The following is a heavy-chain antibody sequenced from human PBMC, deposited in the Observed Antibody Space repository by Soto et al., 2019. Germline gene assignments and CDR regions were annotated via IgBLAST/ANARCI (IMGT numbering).Heavy chain of an antibody. Sequence: SETLSLACTVSGGSISSGGYYWSWIRQHPGKGLEWIGYIYYSGSTYYNPSLKSRVTISVDTSKNQFSLKLSSVTAADTAVYYCARATTGTTVTTEDYFDYGGQGTLVTVPS. D-gene: IGHD4-17*01. CDR2: IYYSGST. CDR3: ARATTGTTVTTEDYFDY. V-gene: IGHV4-31*03. CDR1: GGSISSGGYY. J-gene: IGHJ4*02.